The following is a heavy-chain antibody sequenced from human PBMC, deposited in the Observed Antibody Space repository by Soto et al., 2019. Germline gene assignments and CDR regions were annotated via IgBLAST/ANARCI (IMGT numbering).Heavy chain of an antibody. D-gene: IGHD7-27*01. V-gene: IGHV3-23*01. CDR2: ISGSGTTI. CDR1: GFTFSSYA. CDR3: AKDGEETPTPCLAY. Sequence: EVQLLESGGGLVQPGGSLRVSCAASGFTFSSYAMSWVRQAPGKGLEWVSAISGSGTTIYYAGSVMGRFTISRDNSKNTLYLQMNSLRAEDTAVYYCAKDGEETPTPCLAYWGQGTLVTVSS. J-gene: IGHJ4*02.